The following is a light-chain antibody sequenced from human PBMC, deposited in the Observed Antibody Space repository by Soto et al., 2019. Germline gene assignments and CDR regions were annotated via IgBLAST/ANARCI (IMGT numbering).Light chain of an antibody. CDR3: QQYNNWPLT. CDR1: QSVSSN. J-gene: IGKJ4*01. V-gene: IGKV3-15*01. Sequence: EIVMTQSPATLSVSPGERATLSCRASQSVSSNLAWYQQKPGQAPRLLIYGASTRATGSPARFSGSGSGTEFTLTISSLQSEDFAVHYCQQYNNWPLTFGGATKVDIK. CDR2: GAS.